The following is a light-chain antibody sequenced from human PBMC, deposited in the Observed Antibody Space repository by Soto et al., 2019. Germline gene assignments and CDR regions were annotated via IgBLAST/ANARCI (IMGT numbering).Light chain of an antibody. J-gene: IGKJ1*01. V-gene: IGKV3-11*01. CDR1: QSVSSY. Sequence: EFVLTQSPATLSLSPGERATLSCRASQSVSSYLAWYQQKPGQAPRLLIYDASNRATGIPARFSGSGSGTDFTLTISSLEPEDFAVYYCQQRSNWLRTFGQGTKVEIK. CDR2: DAS. CDR3: QQRSNWLRT.